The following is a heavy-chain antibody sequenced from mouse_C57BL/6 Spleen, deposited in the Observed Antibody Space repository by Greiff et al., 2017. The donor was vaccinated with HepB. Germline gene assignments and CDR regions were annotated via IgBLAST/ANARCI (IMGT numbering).Heavy chain of an antibody. CDR3: ARLRGGAMDY. V-gene: IGHV1-81*01. D-gene: IGHD1-1*01. J-gene: IGHJ4*01. CDR2: IYPRSGNT. CDR1: GYTFTSYG. Sequence: VQLQQSGAELARPGASVKLSCKASGYTFTSYGISWVKQRTGQGLEWIGEIYPRSGNTYYNEKFKGKATLTADKSSSTAYMELRSLTSEDSAVYFGARLRGGAMDYWGQGTSVTVSS.